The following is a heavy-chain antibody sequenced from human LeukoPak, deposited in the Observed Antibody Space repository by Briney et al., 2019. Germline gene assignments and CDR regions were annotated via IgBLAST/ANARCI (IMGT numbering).Heavy chain of an antibody. CDR3: ARVASNYGSGSYYIDYYYYMDV. CDR1: GYTFTDYY. V-gene: IGHV1-2*02. CDR2: INVNSGGT. J-gene: IGHJ6*03. D-gene: IGHD3-10*01. Sequence: GASVKVSCKASGYTFTDYYMHFVRQAPGQGLEWMGWINVNSGGTNYAQKFQGRVTMTRDTSISTAYMELSRLTFDDTAVYYCARVASNYGSGSYYIDYYYYMDVWGKGTTVTISS.